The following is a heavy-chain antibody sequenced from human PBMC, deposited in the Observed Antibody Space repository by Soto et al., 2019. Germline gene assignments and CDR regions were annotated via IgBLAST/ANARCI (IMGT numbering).Heavy chain of an antibody. Sequence: GGSLRLSCAASGFTFSSYGMHWVRQAPGKGLEWVAVIWYDGSNKYYADSVKGRFTISRDNSKNTLYLQMNSLRAEDTAVYYCAVPAADDAFDIWGQGTMVTV. D-gene: IGHD2-2*01. CDR3: AVPAADDAFDI. J-gene: IGHJ3*02. V-gene: IGHV3-33*01. CDR2: IWYDGSNK. CDR1: GFTFSSYG.